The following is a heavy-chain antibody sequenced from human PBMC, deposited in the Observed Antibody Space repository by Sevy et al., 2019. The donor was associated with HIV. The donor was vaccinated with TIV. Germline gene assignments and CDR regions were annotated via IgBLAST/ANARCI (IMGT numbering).Heavy chain of an antibody. Sequence: GGSLRLSCAASGFTFSSYSMNWVRQAPGKGLEWLAFISSRSSPTYYADSVKGRFTISRDNAKNSVHLQLNSLRDEDTAVYYCARGRYYDTSDYVSDWGQGTLVTVSS. J-gene: IGHJ4*02. CDR2: ISSRSSPT. V-gene: IGHV3-48*02. D-gene: IGHD3-22*01. CDR3: ARGRYYDTSDYVSD. CDR1: GFTFSSYS.